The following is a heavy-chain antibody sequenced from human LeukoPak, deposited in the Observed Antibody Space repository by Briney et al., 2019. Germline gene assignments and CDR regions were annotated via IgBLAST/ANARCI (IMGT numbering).Heavy chain of an antibody. CDR3: ARVHYYDSSGYPGDCFDY. CDR1: GGSFSGYY. V-gene: IGHV4-34*01. Sequence: SETLSLTCAVYGGSFSGYYWSWIRQPPGKGLEWIGEINHSGSTNYNPSLKSRVTISVDTSKNQFSLKLSSVTAADTAVYYCARVHYYDSSGYPGDCFDYWGQGTLVTVSS. D-gene: IGHD3-22*01. CDR2: INHSGST. J-gene: IGHJ4*02.